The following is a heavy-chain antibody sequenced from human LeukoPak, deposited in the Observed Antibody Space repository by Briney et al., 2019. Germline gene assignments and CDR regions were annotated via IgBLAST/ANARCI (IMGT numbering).Heavy chain of an antibody. J-gene: IGHJ4*02. D-gene: IGHD3-10*01. Sequence: PSETLSLTCKVSGGSISSYYWSWIPQPPGKGLVCIGYIYDSGSTIFNPFLKRRVTKSVDTFKNQFSLNLNSVTVGDTAVYFCAISASSGSYYVTHFDFWGQGNLVTVSS. CDR1: GGSISSYY. V-gene: IGHV4-59*01. CDR2: IYDSGST. CDR3: AISASSGSYYVTHFDF.